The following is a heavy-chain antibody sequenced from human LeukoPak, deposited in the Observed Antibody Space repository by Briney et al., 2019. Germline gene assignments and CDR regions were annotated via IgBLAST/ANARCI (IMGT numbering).Heavy chain of an antibody. Sequence: SETLSLTCTVSGGSISSYYWSWIRQPPGKGLEWIGYIYYSGSTNYNPSLKSRVTISVDTSKNQFSLKLTSVSAADTAVYYCARLKLGAYFDLWGRGTLVTVSS. CDR3: ARLKLGAYFDL. V-gene: IGHV4-59*08. CDR2: IYYSGST. CDR1: GGSISSYY. J-gene: IGHJ2*01. D-gene: IGHD3-16*01.